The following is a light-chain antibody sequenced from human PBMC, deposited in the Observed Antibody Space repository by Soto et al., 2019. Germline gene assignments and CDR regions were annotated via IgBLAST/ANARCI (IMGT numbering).Light chain of an antibody. CDR1: SSDVGTYKY. J-gene: IGLJ1*01. V-gene: IGLV2-8*01. Sequence: QSALTQPPSASGSPGQSVTISCTGTSSDVGTYKYVSWYQQHPGKAPKLMIYEVTKRPSGVPDRFSGSKSGNTASLTVSGLQAEDEADYYCAAWDDILNGYVFGGGTKVTVL. CDR2: EVT. CDR3: AAWDDILNGYV.